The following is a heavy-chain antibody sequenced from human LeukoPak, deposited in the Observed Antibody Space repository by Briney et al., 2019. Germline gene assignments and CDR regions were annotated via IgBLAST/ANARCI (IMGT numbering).Heavy chain of an antibody. CDR3: ARGLSGYASSLGY. Sequence: GGTLRPSCAASGFTFSNYGMSWVRQAPGKGLEWVSAISGSGGTTYYADSVKGRFTISRDNSENTLYLQMNSLRAEDTAVYYCARGLSGYASSLGYWGQGTLVTVSA. J-gene: IGHJ4*02. CDR1: GFTFSNYG. D-gene: IGHD6-6*01. CDR2: ISGSGGTT. V-gene: IGHV3-23*01.